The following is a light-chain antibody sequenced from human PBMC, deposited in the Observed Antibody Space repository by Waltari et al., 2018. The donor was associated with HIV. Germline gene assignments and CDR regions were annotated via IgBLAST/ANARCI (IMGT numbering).Light chain of an antibody. V-gene: IGLV1-40*01. CDR3: QSYDSSLSGWV. Sequence: QSVLTQPPSVSVAPGQRVTISCTGSSSNIGAPYAVHWYHQLPGSAPKLLIYGNSNRPSGVPDRFSGSKSGTSASLAITELQAEDEADYYCQSYDSSLSGWVFGGGTKLTVL. CDR2: GNS. J-gene: IGLJ3*02. CDR1: SSNIGAPYA.